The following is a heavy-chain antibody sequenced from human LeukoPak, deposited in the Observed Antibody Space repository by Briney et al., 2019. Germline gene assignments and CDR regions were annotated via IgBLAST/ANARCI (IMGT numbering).Heavy chain of an antibody. CDR3: AKRNIAAAGRGIDY. Sequence: GGSLRLSCAVSGITLSNYGMSWVRQAPGKGLEWVAGISGSGGSTYYADSVKGRFTISRDNSKNTLYLQMNSLRAEDTAVYYCAKRNIAAAGRGIDYWGQGTLVTVSS. CDR2: ISGSGGST. CDR1: GITLSNYG. J-gene: IGHJ4*02. V-gene: IGHV3-23*01. D-gene: IGHD6-13*01.